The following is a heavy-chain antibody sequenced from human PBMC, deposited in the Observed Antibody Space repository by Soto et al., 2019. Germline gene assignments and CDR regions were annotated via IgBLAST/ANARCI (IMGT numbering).Heavy chain of an antibody. CDR3: AIVVVPAAMNYYYYYMDV. CDR1: GFSLSNARMG. J-gene: IGHJ6*03. CDR2: IFSNDEK. V-gene: IGHV2-26*01. Sequence: QVTLKESGPVLVKPTETLTLTCTVSGFSLSNARMGVSWIRQPPGKALEWLAHIFSNDEKSYSTSLKSRLTISKDTSKRQVVLTMTNMDPVDTATYYCAIVVVPAAMNYYYYYMDVWGKGTTVTVSS. D-gene: IGHD2-2*01.